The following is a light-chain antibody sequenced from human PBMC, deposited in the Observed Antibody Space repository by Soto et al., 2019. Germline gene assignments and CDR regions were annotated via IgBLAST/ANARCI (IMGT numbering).Light chain of an antibody. J-gene: IGLJ3*02. CDR3: TSYTTSNPYLV. V-gene: IGLV2-14*03. Sequence: QSALTQPASVSGSTGQSITISSTGTSSDVGGYNYVSWYQHHPGKAPKLMLYDVTNRPSGVSNRFSGSKSGNTASPTISGLQAEDEADYYCTSYTTSNPYLVFGGGTKLTVL. CDR1: SSDVGGYNY. CDR2: DVT.